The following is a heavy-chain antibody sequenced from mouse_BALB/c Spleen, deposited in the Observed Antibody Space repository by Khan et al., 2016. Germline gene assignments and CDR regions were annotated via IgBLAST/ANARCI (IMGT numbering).Heavy chain of an antibody. J-gene: IGHJ3*01. Sequence: QIQLVQSGPELKKPGETVKIYCKASGYSFTNYGMNWVKQAPGKGLKWMGWIDTNTGEPTYAEEFKGRFAFSLETSAITAYLQINNLKNDDTATYFCARWGYDYAWFAYWGQGTLVTVSA. CDR2: IDTNTGEP. CDR3: ARWGYDYAWFAY. CDR1: GYSFTNYG. D-gene: IGHD2-4*01. V-gene: IGHV9-3*02.